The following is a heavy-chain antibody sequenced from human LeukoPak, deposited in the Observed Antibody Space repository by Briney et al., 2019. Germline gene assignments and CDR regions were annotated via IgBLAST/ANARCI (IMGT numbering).Heavy chain of an antibody. CDR2: INTNTGNP. Sequence: ASVKVSCKASGYTFTSYAMNWVRQAPGQGLEWMGWINTNTGNPTYAQGFTGRFVSSLDTSVSTAYLQISSLKAEDTAVYYCARECGNPNYNWFDPWGQGTLVTVSS. CDR1: GYTFTSYA. J-gene: IGHJ5*02. CDR3: ARECGNPNYNWFDP. V-gene: IGHV7-4-1*02. D-gene: IGHD5-24*01.